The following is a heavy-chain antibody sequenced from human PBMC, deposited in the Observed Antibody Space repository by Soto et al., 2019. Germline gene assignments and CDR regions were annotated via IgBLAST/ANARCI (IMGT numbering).Heavy chain of an antibody. V-gene: IGHV1-18*01. CDR1: GYTFTSYG. CDR3: ASGYYRYHYYYLDV. J-gene: IGHJ6*03. D-gene: IGHD3-3*01. Sequence: ASVKVSCKASGYTFTSYGISWVRQAPGQGLEWMGWISAYNGNTNYAQKLQGRVTMTTDTSTSTAYMELRSLRSDDTAVYYCASGYYRYHYYYLDVWGKGTTVTVSS. CDR2: ISAYNGNT.